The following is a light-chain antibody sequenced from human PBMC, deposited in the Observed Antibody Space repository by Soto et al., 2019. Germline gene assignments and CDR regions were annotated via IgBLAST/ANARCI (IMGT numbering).Light chain of an antibody. Sequence: EIVMTQSPDTLYVSPGEGATLSCRASQSVSSNLAWYQQKPGQAPRLLIYDVSIRATGVPARFSGTGSETDFTLTISGLQSEDSAVYFCQQYNNWPFSFGQGTRLEIK. CDR3: QQYNNWPFS. CDR2: DVS. V-gene: IGKV3-15*01. CDR1: QSVSSN. J-gene: IGKJ5*01.